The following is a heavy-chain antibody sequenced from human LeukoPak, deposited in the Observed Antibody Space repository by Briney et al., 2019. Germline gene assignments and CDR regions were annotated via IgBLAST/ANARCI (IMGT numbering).Heavy chain of an antibody. Sequence: PSETLSLTCTVSGGSISSYYWSWIRQPPGKGLEWIGYIYYSGSTNYNPSLKSRVTISVDTSKNQFSLKLSSVTAADTAVYYCARAYSTAAAGYYYYYGMDVWGQGTTVTVSS. CDR3: ARAYSTAAAGYYYYYGMDV. CDR1: GGSISSYY. D-gene: IGHD6-13*01. J-gene: IGHJ6*02. V-gene: IGHV4-59*01. CDR2: IYYSGST.